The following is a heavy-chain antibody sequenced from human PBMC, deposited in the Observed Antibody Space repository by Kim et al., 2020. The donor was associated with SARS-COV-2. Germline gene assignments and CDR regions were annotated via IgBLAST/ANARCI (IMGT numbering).Heavy chain of an antibody. CDR3: ASIAAAGAGMDV. D-gene: IGHD6-13*01. J-gene: IGHJ6*02. Sequence: TRYSPTFQGQVTIAAGKSISTAYLQWSSLKASDTAMYYCASIAAAGAGMDVWGQGTTVTVSS. V-gene: IGHV5-51*01. CDR2: T.